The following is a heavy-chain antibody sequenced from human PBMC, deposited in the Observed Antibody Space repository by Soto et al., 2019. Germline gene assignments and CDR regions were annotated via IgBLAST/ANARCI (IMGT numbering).Heavy chain of an antibody. CDR2: ISSNGVGT. CDR3: ARREQSDYYYMDV. D-gene: IGHD6-19*01. CDR1: GFTFGNYA. Sequence: EVQLVESGGGLVQPGGSLRLSCAASGFTFGNYAMDWVRQAPGKVLEYVSGISSNGVGTYYANSVKDRFTISRDNSKNTLYLQMGSLRAEDMAVYYCARREQSDYYYMDVWGKGTSVTVSS. V-gene: IGHV3-64*01. J-gene: IGHJ6*03.